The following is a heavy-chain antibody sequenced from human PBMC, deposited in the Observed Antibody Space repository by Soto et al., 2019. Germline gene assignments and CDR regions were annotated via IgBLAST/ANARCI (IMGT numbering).Heavy chain of an antibody. CDR1: GFTFSSYA. Sequence: EVQLLESGGGLVQPGGSLRLSCAASGFTFSSYAMSWVRQAPGKGLEWVSAISGSGGSTYYADSVKGRFTISRDNSKNTLYLQMNSLRAEDTAVYYCAKDPVDYDYVWGSYSDAFDIWGQGTMVTVSS. D-gene: IGHD3-16*01. J-gene: IGHJ3*02. CDR2: ISGSGGST. V-gene: IGHV3-23*01. CDR3: AKDPVDYDYVWGSYSDAFDI.